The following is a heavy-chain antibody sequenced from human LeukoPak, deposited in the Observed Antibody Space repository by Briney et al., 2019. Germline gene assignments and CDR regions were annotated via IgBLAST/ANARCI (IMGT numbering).Heavy chain of an antibody. D-gene: IGHD3-10*01. Sequence: GGSLRLSCAASGFTFSSYAMSWVRQAPGKGLEWVSTISGSGDYTYYAGSVKGRFTISRDNSKNTLYLQMNSLRAEDTAVYYCAKVTYGSGTYGAFDSWGQGTLVTVSS. V-gene: IGHV3-23*01. CDR2: ISGSGDYT. CDR3: AKVTYGSGTYGAFDS. CDR1: GFTFSSYA. J-gene: IGHJ4*02.